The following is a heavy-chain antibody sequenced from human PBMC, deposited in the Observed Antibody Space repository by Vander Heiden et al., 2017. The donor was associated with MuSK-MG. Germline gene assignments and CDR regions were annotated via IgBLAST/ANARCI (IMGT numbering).Heavy chain of an antibody. CDR3: ASEMSCSSTSCSDY. CDR1: GGSFSGYY. Sequence: QVQLQQWGAGLLKPSETLSLTCAVYGGSFSGYYWSWIRQPPGKGLEWIGEINHSGSTNYNPSLKSRVTISVDTSKNQFSLKLSSVTAADTAVYYCASEMSCSSTSCSDYWGQGTLVTVSS. J-gene: IGHJ4*02. CDR2: INHSGST. D-gene: IGHD2-2*01. V-gene: IGHV4-34*01.